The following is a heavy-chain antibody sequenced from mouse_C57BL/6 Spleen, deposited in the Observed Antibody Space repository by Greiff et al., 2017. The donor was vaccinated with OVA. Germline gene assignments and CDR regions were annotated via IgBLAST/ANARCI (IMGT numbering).Heavy chain of an antibody. V-gene: IGHV5-6*01. CDR3: ARDGGAMDY. J-gene: IGHJ4*01. CDR2: ISSGGSYT. D-gene: IGHD2-3*01. Sequence: EVKLVESGGDLVKPGGSLKLSCAASGFPFSSYGMSWVRQTPDKRLEWVATISSGGSYTYYPDSVKGRFTISRDNAKNTLYLQMSSLKSEDTAMYYCARDGGAMDYWGQGTSVTVSS. CDR1: GFPFSSYG.